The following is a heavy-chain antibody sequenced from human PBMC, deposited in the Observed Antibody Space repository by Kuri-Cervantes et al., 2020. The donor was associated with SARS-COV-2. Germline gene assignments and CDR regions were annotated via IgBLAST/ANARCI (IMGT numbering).Heavy chain of an antibody. D-gene: IGHD6-19*01. CDR2: ISAYNGNT. CDR3: ARVIIAVAGTDAFDI. CDR1: GYTFSTYG. Sequence: ASVKVSCKTSGYTFSTYGVSWVRQAPGRGLQWMGWISAYNGNTNYAQKLQGRVTMTTDTSTSTAYMELRSLRSDDTAAYYCARVIIAVAGTDAFDIWGQGTMVTVSS. J-gene: IGHJ3*02. V-gene: IGHV1-18*01.